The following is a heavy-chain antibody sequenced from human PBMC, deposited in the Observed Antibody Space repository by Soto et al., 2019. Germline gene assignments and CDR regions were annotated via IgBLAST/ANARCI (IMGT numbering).Heavy chain of an antibody. V-gene: IGHV3-33*03. D-gene: IGHD3-9*01. CDR2: IWFDGSKE. CDR3: EAANYDSTGFFGNY. CDR1: GFTFSDYG. J-gene: IGHJ4*02. Sequence: VRLVESGGGVVQPGTSLRLSCAASGFTFSDYGMNWVRQAPGKGLEWVAIIWFDGSKEFYADSVRGRFTISRDNFNKTLYLQMTSLRADDSAVYYCEAANYDSTGFFGNYWGQGTRVTVSS.